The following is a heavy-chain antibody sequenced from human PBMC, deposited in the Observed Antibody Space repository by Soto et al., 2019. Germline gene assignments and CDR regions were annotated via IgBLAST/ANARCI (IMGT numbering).Heavy chain of an antibody. J-gene: IGHJ4*02. V-gene: IGHV3-53*01. Sequence: GGSLRLSCAASGFTVSSSYTCWGRQAPGAGPELVSFSYIDDSTQYPNSVNVRLTISKNNSKKTLSFQINSLTAEDKGVYYCARVDSGSGYFDYWGQGTLVTVSS. CDR2: SYIDDST. D-gene: IGHD1-26*01. CDR1: GFTVSSSY. CDR3: ARVDSGSGYFDY.